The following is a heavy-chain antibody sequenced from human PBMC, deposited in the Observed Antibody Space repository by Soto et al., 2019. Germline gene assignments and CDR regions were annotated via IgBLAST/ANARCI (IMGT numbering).Heavy chain of an antibody. CDR1: GFTFSSYG. J-gene: IGHJ4*02. Sequence: SLRLSCAASGFTFSSYGMHWVRQAPGKGLEWVAVISYDGSNKYYADSVKGRFTISRDNSKNTLYLQMNSLRAEDTAVYYCAKDVSTIAAELSGFDYWGQGTLVTVSS. V-gene: IGHV3-30*18. CDR3: AKDVSTIAAELSGFDY. D-gene: IGHD6-13*01. CDR2: ISYDGSNK.